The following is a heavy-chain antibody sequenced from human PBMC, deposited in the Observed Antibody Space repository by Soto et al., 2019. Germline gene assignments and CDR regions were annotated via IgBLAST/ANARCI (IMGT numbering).Heavy chain of an antibody. D-gene: IGHD6-19*01. J-gene: IGHJ2*01. Sequence: QVQLVESGGGVVQPGGSLRLSCAASGFSFNNYGMHWVRQAPGKGLAWLAVVSYEGSVQYYTDSAKGRFTISRDNSKNTLYLQMNSLREDDTAVYHCAKEISPKAGKWYFDLWGRGTLVTVSS. CDR1: GFSFNNYG. V-gene: IGHV3-30*18. CDR2: VSYEGSVQ. CDR3: AKEISPKAGKWYFDL.